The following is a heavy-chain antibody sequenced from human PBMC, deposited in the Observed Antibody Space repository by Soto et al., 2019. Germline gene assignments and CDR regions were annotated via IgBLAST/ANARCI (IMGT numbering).Heavy chain of an antibody. V-gene: IGHV1-3*01. J-gene: IGHJ4*02. CDR3: ARVSLYYGSGSYYFDY. D-gene: IGHD3-10*01. CDR1: GYTFTGYY. Sequence: ASVKVSCKASGYTFTGYYMHWVRQAPGQGLEWMGWINAGNGNTKYSQKFQGRVTITRDTSASTAYMELSSLRSEDTAVYYCARVSLYYGSGSYYFDYWGQGTLVTVSS. CDR2: INAGNGNT.